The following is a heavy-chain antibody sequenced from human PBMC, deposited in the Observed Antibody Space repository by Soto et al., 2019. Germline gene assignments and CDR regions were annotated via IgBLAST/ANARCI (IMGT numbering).Heavy chain of an antibody. V-gene: IGHV4-4*02. CDR1: GGSFTSNNW. CDR3: ASRDPGTSVDY. CDR2: TYRTGST. J-gene: IGHJ4*02. D-gene: IGHD1-7*01. Sequence: QVQLQESGPGLVKPSGTLSLTCAVSGGSFTSNNWWTWVRQPPGQGLEWIGETYRTGSTNYNPSLQSRVTISLDKSENQFSLKVTSLTAADTAVYYCASRDPGTSVDYWGQGTLVTVSS.